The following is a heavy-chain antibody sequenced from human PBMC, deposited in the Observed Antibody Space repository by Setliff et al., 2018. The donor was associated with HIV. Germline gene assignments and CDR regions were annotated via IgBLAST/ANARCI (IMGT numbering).Heavy chain of an antibody. Sequence: SETLSLTCTVSGGSISSCYWSWIRQPPGKGLEWIGDIYTSGSTNYNPSLKSRVTISVDTSKNQFSLNLSSVTAADTAVYYCARGGLGVVGAIDYWSQGTLVTVSS. CDR1: GGSISSCY. J-gene: IGHJ4*02. CDR3: ARGGLGVVGAIDY. V-gene: IGHV4-4*09. CDR2: IYTSGST. D-gene: IGHD2-15*01.